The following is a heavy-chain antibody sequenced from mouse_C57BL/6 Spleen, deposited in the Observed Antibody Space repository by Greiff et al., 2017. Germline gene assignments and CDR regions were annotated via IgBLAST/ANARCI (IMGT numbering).Heavy chain of an antibody. J-gene: IGHJ4*01. CDR2: IDPSRGGT. CDR1: GYTFPSYW. CDR3: ARRGDYSGSLYAMDY. D-gene: IGHD1-1*01. Sequence: VQLQQPGAELVKPGASVKLSCKASGYTFPSYWMHWVKQRPGRGLAWIGRIDPSRGGTKYNEKFKSKATLTVDKPSSPAYMQLSSLTSEDSADYYGARRGDYSGSLYAMDYWGQGTSVTVSS. V-gene: IGHV1-72*01.